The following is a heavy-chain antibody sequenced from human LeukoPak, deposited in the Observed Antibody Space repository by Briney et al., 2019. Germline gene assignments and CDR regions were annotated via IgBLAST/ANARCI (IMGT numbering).Heavy chain of an antibody. CDR1: GFTFCSYW. J-gene: IGHJ4*02. V-gene: IGHV3-7*01. CDR2: IRDDGGEI. Sequence: GGSLRLSCEASGFTFCSYWMSWVRQAPGKGLEWVANIRDDGGEIYYVDSVKGRFTISRDNAKSSLFLQMNSLRAEDAAVYYCARDKPRGSYYGSIFDSWGQGTLVTVSS. CDR3: ARDKPRGSYYGSIFDS. D-gene: IGHD1-26*01.